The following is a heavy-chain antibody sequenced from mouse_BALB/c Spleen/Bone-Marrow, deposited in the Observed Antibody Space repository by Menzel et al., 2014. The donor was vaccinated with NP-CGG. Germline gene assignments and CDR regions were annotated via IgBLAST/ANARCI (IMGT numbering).Heavy chain of an antibody. J-gene: IGHJ3*01. Sequence: VQLKHSGAELVRSGASVKLSCTASGFNIKDYYMHWVKQRPEQGLEWIGWIDPENGDTEYAPKFQGKATMTADTSSNTAYLQLSSLTSEDTAVYYCNAQNYGYGAWFAYWGQGTLVTVSA. CDR1: GFNIKDYY. V-gene: IGHV14-4*02. CDR3: NAQNYGYGAWFAY. D-gene: IGHD1-2*01. CDR2: IDPENGDT.